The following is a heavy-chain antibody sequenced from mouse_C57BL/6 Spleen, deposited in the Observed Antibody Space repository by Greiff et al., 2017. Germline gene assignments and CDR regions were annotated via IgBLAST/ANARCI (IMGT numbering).Heavy chain of an antibody. V-gene: IGHV1-53*01. CDR1: GYTFTSYW. CDR2: INPCNGGT. Sequence: QVQLQQPGTELVKPGASVKLSCKASGYTFTSYWMHWVNQRPGPGLEWIGNINPCNGGTNYNEKFKSKATLTVDKSSSTAYIQLSSLAAADSAVCYCARYGGEAYWGQGTLVTVSA. CDR3: ARYGGEAY. D-gene: IGHD1-1*01. J-gene: IGHJ3*01.